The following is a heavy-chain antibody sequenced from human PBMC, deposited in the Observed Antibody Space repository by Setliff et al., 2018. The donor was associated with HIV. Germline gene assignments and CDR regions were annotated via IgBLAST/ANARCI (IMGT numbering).Heavy chain of an antibody. J-gene: IGHJ3*02. CDR2: VYYSGST. V-gene: IGHV4-39*01. CDR1: DDSISSGGYW. Sequence: SETLSLTCTVSDDSISSGGYWWAWIRQPPGKELEWIGSVYYSGSTHYNLSLKSRVTMSVDTSKNQFSLKLSSVTAADTAVYYCARARITIFGVLIILDAFDIWGQGTMVTVSS. D-gene: IGHD3-3*01. CDR3: ARARITIFGVLIILDAFDI.